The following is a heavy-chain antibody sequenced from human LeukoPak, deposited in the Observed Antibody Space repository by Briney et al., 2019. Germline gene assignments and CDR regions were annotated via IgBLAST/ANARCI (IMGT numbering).Heavy chain of an antibody. CDR1: RGTFSSYA. Sequence: ASVKVSCKASRGTFSSYAISWVRQAPGQGLEWMGGIIPIFGTANYAQKFQGRVTIAADKGTSTAYMELSSLTSEDTAVYYCARDQLGFDYWGQGTLVTVSS. CDR3: ARDQLGFDY. D-gene: IGHD1-1*01. V-gene: IGHV1-69*06. J-gene: IGHJ4*02. CDR2: IIPIFGTA.